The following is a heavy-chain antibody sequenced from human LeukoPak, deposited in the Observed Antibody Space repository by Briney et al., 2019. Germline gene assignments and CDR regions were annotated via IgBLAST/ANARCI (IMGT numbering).Heavy chain of an antibody. Sequence: GGSLRLSCAASGFTFSSYGMHWVRQAPGKGLEWVAVISYDGSNKYYADSVKGRFTISRDNSKNTLYLQMNSLRAEDTAVYYCAKEGSSGWPGDYWGQETLVTVSS. J-gene: IGHJ4*02. D-gene: IGHD6-19*01. V-gene: IGHV3-30*18. CDR2: ISYDGSNK. CDR3: AKEGSSGWPGDY. CDR1: GFTFSSYG.